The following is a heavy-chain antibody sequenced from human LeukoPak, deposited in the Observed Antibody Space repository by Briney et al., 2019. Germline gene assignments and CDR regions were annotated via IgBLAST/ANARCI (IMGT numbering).Heavy chain of an antibody. CDR2: IDTNEDMT. CDR3: ARDVKYYFGSGSYQ. J-gene: IGHJ4*02. CDR1: GFTFSYFV. Sequence: PGGSLRLSCEASGFTFSYFVMHWVRQSPGKGLEYVAGIDTNEDMTYYARSVKGRFTISRDNDKNTVYLQMDSLRPEDTAVYYCARDVKYYFGSGSYQWGQGALVTVSS. D-gene: IGHD3-10*01. V-gene: IGHV3-64*01.